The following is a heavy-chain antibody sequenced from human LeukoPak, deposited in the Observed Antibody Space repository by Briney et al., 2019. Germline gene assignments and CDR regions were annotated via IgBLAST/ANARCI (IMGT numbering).Heavy chain of an antibody. J-gene: IGHJ4*02. Sequence: SETLSLTCTVSGGSISSSSHYWGWIRQPPGKGLEWIGSIYYSGSTYYNPSLKSRVTISVDTSKSQFSLKLSSVTAADTAVYYCASHGRLQKPHLGYWGQGTLVTVSS. CDR3: ASHGRLQKPHLGY. V-gene: IGHV4-39*01. CDR2: IYYSGST. D-gene: IGHD4-11*01. CDR1: GGSISSSSHY.